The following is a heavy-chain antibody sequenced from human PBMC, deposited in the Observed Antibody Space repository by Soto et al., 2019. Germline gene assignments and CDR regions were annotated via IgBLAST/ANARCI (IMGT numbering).Heavy chain of an antibody. V-gene: IGHV3-23*01. CDR3: AKDKRLTTVTKVVAFTVDY. Sequence: EVQLLESGGGLVQPGGSLRLSCAASGFTFSSYAMSWVRQAPGKGLEWVSAISGSGGSTYYADSVKGRFTISRDNSKNTLYRKMNSLRAEDTGVYYCAKDKRLTTVTKVVAFTVDYGSQGTMVTVSS. CDR1: GFTFSSYA. D-gene: IGHD4-17*01. J-gene: IGHJ4*02. CDR2: ISGSGGST.